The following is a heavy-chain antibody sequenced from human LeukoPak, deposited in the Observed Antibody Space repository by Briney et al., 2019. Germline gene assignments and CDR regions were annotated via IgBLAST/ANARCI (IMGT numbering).Heavy chain of an antibody. CDR1: GGSFSGYY. J-gene: IGHJ4*02. CDR3: ARYSGYYY. D-gene: IGHD2-15*01. V-gene: IGHV4-34*01. Sequence: SETLSLTCAVYGGSFSGYYWSWIRQPPGKGLEWIGEINHSGSTNYNPSLKSRVTISVDTSKNQFSLKLSSVTVADTAVYYCARYSGYYYWGQGTLVTVSS. CDR2: INHSGST.